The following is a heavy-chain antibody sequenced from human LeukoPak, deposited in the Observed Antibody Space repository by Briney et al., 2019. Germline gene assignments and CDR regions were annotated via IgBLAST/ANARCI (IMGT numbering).Heavy chain of an antibody. V-gene: IGHV1-69*13. CDR2: IIPIFGTA. D-gene: IGHD3-9*01. CDR1: GGTFSSYA. J-gene: IGHJ6*03. CDR3: ARGYYDILTHYYYYMDV. Sequence: SVKVSCKASGGTFSSYAISWVRQAPGQGLEWMGGIIPIFGTANYAQKFQGRVTVTADGSTSTAYMELSSLRSEDTAVYYCARGYYDILTHYYYYMDVWGKGTTVTISS.